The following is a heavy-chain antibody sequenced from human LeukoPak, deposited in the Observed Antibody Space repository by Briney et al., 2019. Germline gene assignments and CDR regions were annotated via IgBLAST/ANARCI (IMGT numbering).Heavy chain of an antibody. CDR1: GGSISSYY. CDR3: ARQITRYCGGDCSIPPFDY. J-gene: IGHJ4*02. D-gene: IGHD2-21*01. CDR2: IYYSGST. V-gene: IGHV4-59*08. Sequence: SETLSLTCTVSGGSISSYYWSWIRQPPGKGLEWIGYIYYSGSTNYNPSLKSRVTISVDTSKNQFSLKLSSVTAADTAVYYCARQITRYCGGDCSIPPFDYWGQGTLVTVSS.